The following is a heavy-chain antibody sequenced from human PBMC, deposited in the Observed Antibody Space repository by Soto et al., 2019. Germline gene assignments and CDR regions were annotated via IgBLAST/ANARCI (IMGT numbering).Heavy chain of an antibody. CDR1: GFTFSDYY. D-gene: IGHD2-2*01. CDR2: ISSSGSTV. Sequence: GGSLRLSCAASGFTFSDYYMSWIRQAPGKRLEWVSYISSSGSTVYYADSVKGRFTISRDNAKNSLYLQMNSLRAEDTAVYYCARPQLGVHDNWFDPWGQGTLVTVSS. CDR3: ARPQLGVHDNWFDP. V-gene: IGHV3-11*01. J-gene: IGHJ5*02.